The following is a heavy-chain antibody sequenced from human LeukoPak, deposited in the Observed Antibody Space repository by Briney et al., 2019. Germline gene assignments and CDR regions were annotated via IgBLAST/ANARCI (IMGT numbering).Heavy chain of an antibody. CDR3: ARGSGYVYY. D-gene: IGHD5-12*01. CDR1: GGSISSCY. Sequence: SETLSLTCTVSGGSISSCYWSWIRQPPGKGLEWLGSIYYTGSTNYHPSLKSRVTISLDTSKNQFSLKLSSVTAADTAVYYCARGSGYVYYWGQGTLVTVSS. J-gene: IGHJ4*02. CDR2: IYYTGST. V-gene: IGHV4-59*01.